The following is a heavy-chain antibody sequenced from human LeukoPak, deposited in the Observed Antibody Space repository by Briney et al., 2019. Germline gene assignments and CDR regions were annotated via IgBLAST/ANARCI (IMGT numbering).Heavy chain of an antibody. CDR2: ISGSGGST. J-gene: IGHJ4*02. D-gene: IGHD3-10*01. CDR1: GFTFSSYA. CDR3: AKVYYYGSGSYYNQPRDY. V-gene: IGHV3-23*01. Sequence: GGSLRLSCAASGFTFSSYAMSWVRQAPGKGLEWVSAISGSGGSTYYADSVKGRFTISRDNSKNTLYLQMNSLRAEDTAVYYCAKVYYYGSGSYYNQPRDYWGQGTLVTVSS.